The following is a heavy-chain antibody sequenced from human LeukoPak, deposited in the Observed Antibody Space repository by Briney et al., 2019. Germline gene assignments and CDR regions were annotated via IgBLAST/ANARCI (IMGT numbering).Heavy chain of an antibody. D-gene: IGHD3-22*01. J-gene: IGHJ5*02. CDR1: GGSISSHY. CDR3: ARADYYDSSGYYGNWFDP. Sequence: SETLSLTCTVSGGSISSHYWSWIRQPPGKGLEWIGYIYYSGSTNYNPSLKSRVTISVDTSKNQFSLKLSSVTAADTAVYYCARADYYDSSGYYGNWFDPWGQGTLVTVSS. V-gene: IGHV4-59*11. CDR2: IYYSGST.